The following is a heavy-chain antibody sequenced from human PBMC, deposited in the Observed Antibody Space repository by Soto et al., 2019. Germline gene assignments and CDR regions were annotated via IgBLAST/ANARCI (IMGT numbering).Heavy chain of an antibody. D-gene: IGHD3-3*01. CDR1: GGSISSGDYY. V-gene: IGHV4-30-4*01. J-gene: IGHJ6*02. Sequence: QVQLQESGPGLVKPSQTLSLTCTVSGGSISSGDYYWSWIRQPPGKGLEWIGYIYYSGSTYYNPSLKSRVTISVDTSKNQFSLKLSSVTAADTAVYYCARDKRITIFGVVIEGDPTDYYGMDVWGQGTTVTVSS. CDR2: IYYSGST. CDR3: ARDKRITIFGVVIEGDPTDYYGMDV.